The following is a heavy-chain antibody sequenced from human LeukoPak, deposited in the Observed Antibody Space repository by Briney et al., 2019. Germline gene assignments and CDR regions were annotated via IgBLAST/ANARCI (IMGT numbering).Heavy chain of an antibody. CDR3: ARHSFGVVSYFDY. V-gene: IGHV4-59*08. Sequence: PSETLSLTCTVSGGSISSYYWSWIRQPPGKGLEWIGYIYYTGSTNHNPSLKSRVTVSIDTSKNQFSLKLSSVTAADTAVYYCARHSFGVVSYFDYWGQGTLVTVSS. CDR1: GGSISSYY. D-gene: IGHD3-3*01. J-gene: IGHJ4*02. CDR2: IYYTGST.